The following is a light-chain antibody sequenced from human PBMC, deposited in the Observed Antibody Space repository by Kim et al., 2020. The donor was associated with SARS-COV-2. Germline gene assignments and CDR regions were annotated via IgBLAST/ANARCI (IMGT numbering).Light chain of an antibody. CDR3: QQSYSTPLT. J-gene: IGKJ4*01. Sequence: DIQMTQSPSSLSASVGDRVTITCRASQSISSYLNWYQQKPGKAPKLLIYAASSLQSGVPSRFSGSGSGTDFILTISSLQPEDFATYYCQQSYSTPLTFGGGTKLEI. CDR1: QSISSY. V-gene: IGKV1-39*01. CDR2: AAS.